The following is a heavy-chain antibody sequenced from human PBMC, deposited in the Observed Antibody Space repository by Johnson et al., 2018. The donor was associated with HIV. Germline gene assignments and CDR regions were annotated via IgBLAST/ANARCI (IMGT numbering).Heavy chain of an antibody. J-gene: IGHJ3*02. V-gene: IGHV3-33*06. CDR2: IWYDGSDK. D-gene: IGHD5-18*01. CDR1: GFTFSSFG. CDR3: AKGGGQLWFYIAFDI. Sequence: VQLVESGGGVVQPGRSLRLSCAASGFTFSSFGMHWVRQAPGKGLEWVAVIWYDGSDKYYADSVKGRFTISRDNSKNTLYLQMNSLRAEDTAVYYCAKGGGQLWFYIAFDIWGQGTMVTVSS.